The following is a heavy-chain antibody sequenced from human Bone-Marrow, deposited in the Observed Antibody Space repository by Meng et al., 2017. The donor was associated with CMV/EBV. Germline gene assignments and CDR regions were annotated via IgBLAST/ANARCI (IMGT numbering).Heavy chain of an antibody. D-gene: IGHD6-6*01. CDR1: GFTFSSYA. CDR2: ISYDGSNK. Sequence: GESLKISCAASGFTFSSYAMHWVRQAPGKGLEWVAVISYDGSNKYYADSVKGRFTISRDNAKNSLYLQMNSLRAEDMALYYCAKGIFIAARQGFDYWGQGTLVTVSS. J-gene: IGHJ4*02. V-gene: IGHV3-30-3*01. CDR3: AKGIFIAARQGFDY.